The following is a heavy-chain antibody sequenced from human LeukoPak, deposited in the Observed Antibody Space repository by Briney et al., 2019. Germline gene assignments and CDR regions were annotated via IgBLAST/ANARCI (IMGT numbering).Heavy chain of an antibody. J-gene: IGHJ3*02. CDR1: GFTFSSYA. CDR2: ISGSGGST. D-gene: IGHD4-17*01. CDR3: ATSDDYGYCVQAGGAFGI. V-gene: IGHV3-23*01. Sequence: PGGSVRLSGAASGFTFSSYAMSWVRQAPGKGLEWVSAISGSGGSTYYADSVKGRFTISRDNSKNTLYLQMNSLRAEDTAVYYCATSDDYGYCVQAGGAFGIWGQGTMVTVSS.